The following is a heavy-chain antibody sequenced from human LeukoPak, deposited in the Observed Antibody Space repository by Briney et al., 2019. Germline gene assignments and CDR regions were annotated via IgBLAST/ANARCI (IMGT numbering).Heavy chain of an antibody. CDR2: ISNSGTGT. V-gene: IGHV3-11*04. J-gene: IGHJ3*02. CDR3: ARALNDAFDI. Sequence: KPGGSLRLSCAASGFTFSDYHMGWIRLAPGKGLEWVSYISNSGTGTYYPDSVKGRFTISRDNAKNSLYLQVNSLRAEDTAVYYCARALNDAFDIWGQGTMVTVSS. CDR1: GFTFSDYH.